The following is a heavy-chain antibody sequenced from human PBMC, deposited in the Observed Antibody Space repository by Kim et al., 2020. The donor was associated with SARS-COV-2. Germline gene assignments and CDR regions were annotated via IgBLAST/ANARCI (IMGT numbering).Heavy chain of an antibody. Sequence: YAQKFQGRVTMTEDTSTDTAYMELSSLRSEDTAVYYCATLRGFGESSPDYWGQGTLVTVSS. D-gene: IGHD3-10*01. V-gene: IGHV1-24*01. J-gene: IGHJ4*02. CDR3: ATLRGFGESSPDY.